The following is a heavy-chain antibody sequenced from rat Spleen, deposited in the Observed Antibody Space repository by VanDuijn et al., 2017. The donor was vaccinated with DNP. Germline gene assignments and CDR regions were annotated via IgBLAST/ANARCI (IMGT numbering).Heavy chain of an antibody. CDR3: ARQGYYGYGYYFDY. CDR1: GFTFSDYY. V-gene: IGHV5-22*01. Sequence: EVRLVESGGGLVQPGGSLKLSCAASGFTFSDYYMAWVRQAPTKGLEWVAYIDYDGGNTYYGDSVKGRFTISRDNAKSTLYLQMSSLRSEDMATYYCARQGYYGYGYYFDYWGQGVMVTVSS. CDR2: IDYDGGNT. D-gene: IGHD1-6*01. J-gene: IGHJ2*01.